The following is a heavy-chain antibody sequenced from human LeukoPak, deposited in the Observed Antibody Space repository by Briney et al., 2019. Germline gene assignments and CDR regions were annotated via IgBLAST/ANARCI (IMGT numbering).Heavy chain of an antibody. J-gene: IGHJ4*02. Sequence: GGSLRLSCAASGFIFSDYYMSWIRQAPGKGLEWVSYISSSGSTMYYTDSVKGRLTISRDNAKDSLYLQMNSLRAEDTAVYYCARDPGSGYEEHFDYWGQGTLVTVSS. D-gene: IGHD5-12*01. CDR3: ARDPGSGYEEHFDY. CDR2: ISSSGSTM. CDR1: GFIFSDYY. V-gene: IGHV3-11*01.